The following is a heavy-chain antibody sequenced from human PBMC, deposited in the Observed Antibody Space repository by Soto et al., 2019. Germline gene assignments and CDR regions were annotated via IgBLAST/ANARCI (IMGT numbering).Heavy chain of an antibody. Sequence: PSETLSLTCTVSGDSISSGGYSWSWIRQPPGKGLEWIGYIYHSGSPYYSPSLKTRVTISVDKSKNQFSMKLSSVTAAETAVYYCARSRLLVPAAIRESWFHPWGQGTLVTVSS. J-gene: IGHJ5*02. CDR3: ARSRLLVPAAIRESWFHP. D-gene: IGHD2-2*02. CDR2: IYHSGSP. CDR1: GDSISSGGYS. V-gene: IGHV4-30-2*01.